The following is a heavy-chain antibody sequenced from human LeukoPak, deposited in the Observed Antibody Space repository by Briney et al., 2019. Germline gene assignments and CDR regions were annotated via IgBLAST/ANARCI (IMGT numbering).Heavy chain of an antibody. CDR1: GFTFITYG. CDR3: AKGGRIRGPLSDFEY. CDR2: IWYDGSNK. J-gene: IGHJ4*02. V-gene: IGHV3-33*06. D-gene: IGHD2/OR15-2a*01. Sequence: QPGRSLRPSCVASGFTFITYGMECVRQAPGKGMEWVAAIWYDGSNKYYAASVKGRFTVTRHNSKNPMYLQMNSLGVEDGAVYYCAKGGRIRGPLSDFEYWGQGTLVTVSS.